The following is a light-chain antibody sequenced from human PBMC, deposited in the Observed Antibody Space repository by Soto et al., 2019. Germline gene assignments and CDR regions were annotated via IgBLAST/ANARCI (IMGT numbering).Light chain of an antibody. CDR3: ATWDDRLTAWV. V-gene: IGLV1-36*01. CDR1: NSNIGSNA. Sequence: QSVLTQSPSVSGAPRQSVNISCSGNNSNIGSNAVHWYQQLPGKAPKLLMYYNDMLPSGVSDRFSGSKSGTSASLAISGLQSEVEGDYYCATWDDRLTAWVFGDGTKLTVL. CDR2: YND. J-gene: IGLJ3*02.